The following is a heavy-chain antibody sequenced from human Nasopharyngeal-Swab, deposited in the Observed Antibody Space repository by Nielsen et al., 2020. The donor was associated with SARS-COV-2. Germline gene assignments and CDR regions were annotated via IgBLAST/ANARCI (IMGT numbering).Heavy chain of an antibody. CDR2: IYTSGST. V-gene: IGHV4-4*07. J-gene: IGHJ3*02. CDR1: GGSISSYY. Sequence: SETLSLICTVSGGSISSYYWSWIRQPAGKGLEWIGRIYTSGSTNYNPSLKSRVTMSVDTSKNQFSLKLSSVTAADTAVYYCARTGRGYCSSTSCYDAFDIWGQGTMVTVSS. D-gene: IGHD2-2*01. CDR3: ARTGRGYCSSTSCYDAFDI.